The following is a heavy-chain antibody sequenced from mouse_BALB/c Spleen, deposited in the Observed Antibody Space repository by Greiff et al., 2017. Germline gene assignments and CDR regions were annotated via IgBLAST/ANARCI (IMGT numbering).Heavy chain of an antibody. CDR2: ISSGGSYT. CDR3: ARHYYGSSYNAMDY. D-gene: IGHD1-1*01. J-gene: IGHJ4*01. V-gene: IGHV5-6*01. CDR1: GFTFSSYG. Sequence: EVKVVESGGDLVKPGGSLKLSCAASGFTFSSYGMSWVRQTPDKRLEWVATISSGGSYTYYPDSVKGRFTISRDNAKNTLYLQMSSLKSEDTAMYYCARHYYGSSYNAMDYWGQGTSVTVSS.